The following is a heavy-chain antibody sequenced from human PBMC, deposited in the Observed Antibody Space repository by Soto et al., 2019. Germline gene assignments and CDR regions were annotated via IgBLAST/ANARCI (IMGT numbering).Heavy chain of an antibody. D-gene: IGHD5-12*01. Sequence: EVQLLESGGGLVQPGGSLRLSCAASGFTFSNYAMSWVRQAPGKGLQWVSTISGSSGTTYYADSVKGRFTISRDNSKNTLYLQMTSLRAEDTAVYYCAKDAGGRWLQLGDWGQGTLVTVAA. CDR2: ISGSSGTT. CDR1: GFTFSNYA. V-gene: IGHV3-23*01. J-gene: IGHJ4*02. CDR3: AKDAGGRWLQLGD.